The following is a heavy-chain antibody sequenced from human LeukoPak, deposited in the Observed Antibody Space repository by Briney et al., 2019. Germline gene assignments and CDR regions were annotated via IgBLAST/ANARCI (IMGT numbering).Heavy chain of an antibody. CDR3: ARERMEYQLLRGLDHYYYYGMDV. D-gene: IGHD2-2*01. Sequence: GGSLRLSCAASGFTFSSYGMHWVRQAPGKGLEWVAVIWYDGSNKYYADSVKGRFTISRDNSKNTLYLQMNSLRAEDTAVYYCARERMEYQLLRGLDHYYYYGMDVWGQGTTVTVSS. CDR1: GFTFSSYG. CDR2: IWYDGSNK. J-gene: IGHJ6*02. V-gene: IGHV3-33*01.